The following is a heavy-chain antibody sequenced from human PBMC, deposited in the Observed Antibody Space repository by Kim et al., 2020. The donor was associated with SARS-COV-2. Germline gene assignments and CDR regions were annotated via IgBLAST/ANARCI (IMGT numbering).Heavy chain of an antibody. D-gene: IGHD3-10*01. V-gene: IGHV3-11*05. CDR3: ARDIFGDRVTMVRENTWFDP. Sequence: GGSLRLSCAASGFTFSDYYMSWIRQAPGKGLEWVSYISSSSSYTNYADSVKGRFTISRDNAKNSLYLQMNSLRAEDTAVYYCARDIFGDRVTMVRENTWFDPWGQGTLVTVSS. CDR1: GFTFSDYY. CDR2: ISSSSSYT. J-gene: IGHJ5*02.